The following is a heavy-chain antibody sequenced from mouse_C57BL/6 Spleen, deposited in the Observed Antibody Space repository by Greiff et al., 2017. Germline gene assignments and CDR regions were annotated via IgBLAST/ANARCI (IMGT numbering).Heavy chain of an antibody. Sequence: EVKVVESGGGLVQPGGSMKLSCVASGFTFSNYWMNWVRQSPEKGLEWVAQIRLKSDNYATNYAESVKGRFTISRDDSKSSVYLQMNNLRAEDTGIYYCTGRVYGSSYWYFDVWGTGTTVTVSS. CDR3: TGRVYGSSYWYFDV. D-gene: IGHD1-1*01. CDR1: GFTFSNYW. CDR2: IRLKSDNYAT. J-gene: IGHJ1*03. V-gene: IGHV6-3*01.